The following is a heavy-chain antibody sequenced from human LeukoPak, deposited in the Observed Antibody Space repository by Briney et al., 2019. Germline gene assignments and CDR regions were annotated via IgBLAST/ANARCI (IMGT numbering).Heavy chain of an antibody. J-gene: IGHJ4*02. Sequence: GGSLRLSCAASGFMFSNYAMSLVRQAPGRGLEWVSAVKTSAGDTYYADSVKGRLTISRDNSKSTVYLQMNSLRAEDSALYYCAKGQMATILGFDSWGQGALVTVSS. V-gene: IGHV3-23*01. CDR2: VKTSAGDT. CDR3: AKGQMATILGFDS. CDR1: GFMFSNYA. D-gene: IGHD5-24*01.